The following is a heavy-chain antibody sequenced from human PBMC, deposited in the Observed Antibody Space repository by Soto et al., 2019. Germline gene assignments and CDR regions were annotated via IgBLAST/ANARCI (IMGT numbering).Heavy chain of an antibody. CDR2: ITWNSGNI. D-gene: IGHD2-15*01. CDR1: GFTFDDYA. CDR3: VKEVAGNAMEV. J-gene: IGHJ6*02. V-gene: IGHV3-9*01. Sequence: PGGSLRLSCAASGFTFDDYAMHWVRQAPGKGLEWVSGITWNSGNIGYGDSVKGRFTTSRDNAKNSLYLQMNSLRFEDTALYHCVKEVAGNAMEVWGQGTTVTVSS.